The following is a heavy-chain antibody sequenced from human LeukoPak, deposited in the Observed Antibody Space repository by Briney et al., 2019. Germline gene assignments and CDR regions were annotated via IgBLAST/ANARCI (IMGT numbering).Heavy chain of an antibody. V-gene: IGHV3-23*01. D-gene: IGHD3-22*01. CDR2: ISGSGGST. CDR3: AKVPRDSSGYYYDY. J-gene: IGHJ4*02. Sequence: GGSLRLSCAASGFTFSSYAMSWVRQAPGKGLEWVSAISGSGGSTYYADSVKGRFTISRDNSKNTLYLQMNSLRAEDTAAYYCAKVPRDSSGYYYDYGGQGTLVTVSS. CDR1: GFTFSSYA.